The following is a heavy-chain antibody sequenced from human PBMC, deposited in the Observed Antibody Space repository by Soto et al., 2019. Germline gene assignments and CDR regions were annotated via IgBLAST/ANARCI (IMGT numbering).Heavy chain of an antibody. Sequence: PGGSLRLSCAASGFTFSSYAMSWVRQAPGKGLEWVSAISGSGGSTYYADSVKGRFTISRDNSKNTLYLQMNSLRAEDTAVYYCAKEFYGYSSGWTPIGTTDYWGQGTLVTVSS. CDR1: GFTFSSYA. D-gene: IGHD6-19*01. CDR3: AKEFYGYSSGWTPIGTTDY. CDR2: ISGSGGST. J-gene: IGHJ4*02. V-gene: IGHV3-23*01.